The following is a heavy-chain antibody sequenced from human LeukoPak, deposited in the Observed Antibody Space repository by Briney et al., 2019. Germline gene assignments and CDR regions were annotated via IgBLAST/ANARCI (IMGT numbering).Heavy chain of an antibody. CDR3: AKGADRSGSYYLDY. CDR2: LSGSGAST. Sequence: GGSLRLSCAASALTFDNYAMNWVRQAPGKGLEWVSGLSGSGASTYYADSVKGRFTISRDNSKNTLYLQMNRLRAGDTAVYYCAKGADRSGSYYLDYWGQGTLVTVSS. J-gene: IGHJ4*02. CDR1: ALTFDNYA. V-gene: IGHV3-23*01. D-gene: IGHD3-10*01.